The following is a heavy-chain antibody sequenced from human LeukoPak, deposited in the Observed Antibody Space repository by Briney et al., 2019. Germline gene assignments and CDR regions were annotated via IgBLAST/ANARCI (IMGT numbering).Heavy chain of an antibody. CDR1: GGSFSGYY. CDR3: TRHTGYISGQYSNHEDS. V-gene: IGHV4-34*01. D-gene: IGHD4-11*01. CDR2: INHSGST. J-gene: IGHJ4*02. Sequence: PSETLSLTCAVYGGSFSGYYWSWIRQPPGKGLEWIGEINHSGSTNYNPSLKSRVTISVDTSKNQFSLKLRSVTAADTALYYCTRHTGYISGQYSNHEDSWGQGTLVTVSS.